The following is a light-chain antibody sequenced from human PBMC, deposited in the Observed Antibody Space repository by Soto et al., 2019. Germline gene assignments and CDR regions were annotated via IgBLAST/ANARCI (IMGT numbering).Light chain of an antibody. V-gene: IGKV3-20*01. CDR1: EVLTNSY. CDR3: HQYGSSPQT. J-gene: IGKJ1*01. CDR2: GAS. Sequence: EIVLTQYPGTLSLSPGEVATLSCRASEVLTNSYLAWYQQKPGQAPSLLIYGASSRATGIPDRFSGSGSGTEFTLTVDRLEPEDFAVYYCHQYGSSPQTFGRGTKVDIK.